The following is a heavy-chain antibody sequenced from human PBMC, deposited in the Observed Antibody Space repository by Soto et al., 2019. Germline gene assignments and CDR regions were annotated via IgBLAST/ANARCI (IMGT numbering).Heavy chain of an antibody. Sequence: QVQLVESGGGVVQPGRSLRLSCAASGFIFSNYGMHWVRQAPGKGLEWVALIWYNGGNEYYAESVKGRFTISRDNSKNTLYLQMNSLKVEDTAVYYCVRDWSWYDYWGQGTLVTVSS. J-gene: IGHJ4*02. CDR2: IWYNGGNE. CDR3: VRDWSWYDY. D-gene: IGHD6-13*01. CDR1: GFIFSNYG. V-gene: IGHV3-33*01.